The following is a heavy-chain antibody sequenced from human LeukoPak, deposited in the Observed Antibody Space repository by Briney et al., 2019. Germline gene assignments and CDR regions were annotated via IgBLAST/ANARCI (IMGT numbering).Heavy chain of an antibody. Sequence: SETLSLTCTVSGGSISSYYWSWIRQPPGKGLEWIGYIPDSGSTNYNPSLKSRVTISVDTSKNQFSLMLSSVTAADTAVYYCARGYDSSAYYPFNYWGQGTLVTVSS. CDR1: GGSISSYY. V-gene: IGHV4-59*01. D-gene: IGHD3-22*01. CDR2: IPDSGST. J-gene: IGHJ4*02. CDR3: ARGYDSSAYYPFNY.